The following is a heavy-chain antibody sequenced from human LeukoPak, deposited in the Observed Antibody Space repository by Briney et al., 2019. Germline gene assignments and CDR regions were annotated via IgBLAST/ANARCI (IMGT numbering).Heavy chain of an antibody. J-gene: IGHJ4*02. CDR3: ARDGGTADDVSSSWFLGY. Sequence: GASVKVSCKASGYTFTTYAMNWVRQAPGQGLEWMGWINTNTGNPTYAQGFTGRFVFSLDTSVSTAYLQISSLKAEDTAVYYCARDGGTADDVSSSWFLGYWGQGTLVTVSS. CDR2: INTNTGNP. CDR1: GYTFTTYA. D-gene: IGHD6-13*01. V-gene: IGHV7-4-1*02.